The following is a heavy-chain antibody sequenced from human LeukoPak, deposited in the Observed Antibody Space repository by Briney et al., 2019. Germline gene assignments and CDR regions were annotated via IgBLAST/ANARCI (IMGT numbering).Heavy chain of an antibody. V-gene: IGHV1-8*01. D-gene: IGHD3-3*01. CDR3: ARGRYYDFWSGYYYGMDV. Sequence: ASVKVSCKASGYTFTSYDTNWVRQATGQGLEWMGWMNPNSGNTGYAQKFQGRVTMTRNTSISTAYMELSSLRSEDTAVYYCARGRYYDFWSGYYYGMDVWGQGTTVTVSS. CDR2: MNPNSGNT. CDR1: GYTFTSYD. J-gene: IGHJ6*02.